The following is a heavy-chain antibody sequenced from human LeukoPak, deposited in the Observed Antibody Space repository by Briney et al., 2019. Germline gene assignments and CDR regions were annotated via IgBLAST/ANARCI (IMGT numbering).Heavy chain of an antibody. D-gene: IGHD2-15*01. Sequence: ASVKVSCKASGYTFTSYDINWVRQATGQGLEWMGWMNPNSGNTGYAQKFQGRVTMTRDTSISTAYMELSSLRSEDTAVYYCARGADIVVVVVARGDAFDIWGQGTMVTVSS. CDR3: ARGADIVVVVVARGDAFDI. V-gene: IGHV1-8*01. J-gene: IGHJ3*02. CDR1: GYTFTSYD. CDR2: MNPNSGNT.